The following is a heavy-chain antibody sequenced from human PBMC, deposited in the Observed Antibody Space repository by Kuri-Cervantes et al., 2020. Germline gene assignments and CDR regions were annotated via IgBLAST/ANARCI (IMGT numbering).Heavy chain of an antibody. CDR1: GYTFTGYY. V-gene: IGHV1-2*02. J-gene: IGHJ4*02. CDR3: AREGAWELLGEPFDY. CDR2: INPNSGGT. Sequence: ASVKVSCKASGYTFTGYYMHWVRQAPGQGLEWMGWINPNSGGTNYAQKFQGRVTMTEDASTDTAYMELSSLRSEDTAVYYCAREGAWELLGEPFDYWGQGTLVTVSS. D-gene: IGHD1-26*01.